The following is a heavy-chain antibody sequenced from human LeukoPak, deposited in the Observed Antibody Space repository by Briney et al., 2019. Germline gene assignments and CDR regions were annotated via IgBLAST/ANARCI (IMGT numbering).Heavy chain of an antibody. CDR2: INEDGSEK. CDR1: GFTFSIDR. D-gene: IGHD3-22*01. J-gene: IGHJ4*02. V-gene: IGHV3-7*01. Sequence: GGSLRLSCAASGFTFSIDRMGWVRQAPGGGLEWGSNINEDGSEKYYVDSVKGRSTISRDNGKNSLYLQINSLRAEDTAVFYCARGGYYSAWAEDYWGQGTLVTVSS. CDR3: ARGGYYSAWAEDY.